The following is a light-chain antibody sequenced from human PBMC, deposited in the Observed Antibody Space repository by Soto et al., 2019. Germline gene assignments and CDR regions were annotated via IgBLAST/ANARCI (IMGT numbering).Light chain of an antibody. Sequence: DIQMTQSPPTLSASVGDRVTITCRASQSIRHYLAWYQQMPGKAPKLLIYGASTLQSGVPSRFSGSGSGTEFTLTISSLQPVDFVTYFCQHHNSYSQTFGQGTKVEIK. J-gene: IGKJ1*01. CDR2: GAS. CDR1: QSIRHY. CDR3: QHHNSYSQT. V-gene: IGKV1-5*01.